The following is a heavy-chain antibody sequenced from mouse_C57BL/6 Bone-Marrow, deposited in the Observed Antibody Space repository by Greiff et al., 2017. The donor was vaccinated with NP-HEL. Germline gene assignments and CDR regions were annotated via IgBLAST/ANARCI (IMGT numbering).Heavy chain of an antibody. Sequence: QVHVKQSGAELAKPGASVKLSCKASGYTFTSYWMHWVKQRPGQGLEWIGYINPSSGYTKYNQKFKDKATLTADKSSSTAYMQLSSLTYEDSAVYYCARPTTVVYFDYWGQGTTLTVSS. CDR1: GYTFTSYW. J-gene: IGHJ2*01. CDR3: ARPTTVVYFDY. V-gene: IGHV1-7*01. D-gene: IGHD1-1*01. CDR2: INPSSGYT.